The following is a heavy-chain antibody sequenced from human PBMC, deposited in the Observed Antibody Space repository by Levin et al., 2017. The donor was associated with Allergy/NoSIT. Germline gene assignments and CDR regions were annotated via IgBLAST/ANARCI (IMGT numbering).Heavy chain of an antibody. Sequence: GGSLRLSCAASGFTFSSYGMHWVRQAPGKGLEWVAFISFDGSEKYYVDSTKGRFTISRDNSKNTLYVQMRSLRVEDTAVYYCATTLFVGDAFDIWGQGTMVIVSS. J-gene: IGHJ3*02. CDR2: ISFDGSEK. CDR3: ATTLFVGDAFDI. CDR1: GFTFSSYG. V-gene: IGHV3-30*03. D-gene: IGHD2-21*01.